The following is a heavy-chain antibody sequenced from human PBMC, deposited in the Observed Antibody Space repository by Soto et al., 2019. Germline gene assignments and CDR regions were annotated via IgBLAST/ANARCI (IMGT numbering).Heavy chain of an antibody. Sequence: ASVKVSCKASGYTFTSYGISWVRQAPGQGLEWMGWISAYNGNTNYAQKLQGRVTMTTDTSTSTAYMELRSLRSEDTAVYYCASGSSYYDSSGYYYYFDYWGQGTLVTVSS. CDR2: ISAYNGNT. V-gene: IGHV1-18*01. CDR1: GYTFTSYG. D-gene: IGHD3-22*01. J-gene: IGHJ4*02. CDR3: ASGSSYYDSSGYYYYFDY.